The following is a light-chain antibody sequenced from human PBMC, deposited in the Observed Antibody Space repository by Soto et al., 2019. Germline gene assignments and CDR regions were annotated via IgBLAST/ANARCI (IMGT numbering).Light chain of an antibody. V-gene: IGLV2-23*03. CDR2: EGS. CDR3: CSYAGSSTFV. Sequence: QSALTQPASVSGSPGQSITISCTGTSSDVGSYNLVSWYQQHPGKAPKLMIYEGSKRPSGVSNRFSGSKSGNTASLTISGLQAEDEADYCCSYAGSSTFVFGGGTKLTVL. J-gene: IGLJ2*01. CDR1: SSDVGSYNL.